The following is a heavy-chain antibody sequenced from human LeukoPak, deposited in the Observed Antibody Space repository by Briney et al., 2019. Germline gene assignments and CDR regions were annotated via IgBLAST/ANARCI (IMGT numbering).Heavy chain of an antibody. CDR1: GGSISSGSYY. CDR3: ARENYDFWSGYYYYFDY. J-gene: IGHJ4*02. V-gene: IGHV4-61*02. CDR2: IYTSGST. D-gene: IGHD3-3*01. Sequence: PSQTLSLTCTVSGGSISSGSYYWSWIRQPAGKGLEWIGRIYTSGSTNYNPSLKSRVTISVDTSKNQFSLKLSSVTAADTAVYYCARENYDFWSGYYYYFDYWGRGTLVTVSS.